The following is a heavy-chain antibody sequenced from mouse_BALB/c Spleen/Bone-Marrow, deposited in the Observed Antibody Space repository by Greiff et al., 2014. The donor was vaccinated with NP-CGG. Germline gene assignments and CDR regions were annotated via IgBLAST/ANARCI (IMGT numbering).Heavy chain of an antibody. CDR1: GFNIKDYY. Sequence: VQLKQSGAELVRPGALVKLSCKTSGFNIKDYYMHWGKQRPEQSLEWIGWIDPENGNTIYDPKFQGKASITADTSSNTAYLQLSSPTSEDTAVYYCARSYYYGSSLYAMDYWGQGTSVTVSS. CDR2: IDPENGNT. J-gene: IGHJ4*01. V-gene: IGHV14-1*02. D-gene: IGHD1-1*01. CDR3: ARSYYYGSSLYAMDY.